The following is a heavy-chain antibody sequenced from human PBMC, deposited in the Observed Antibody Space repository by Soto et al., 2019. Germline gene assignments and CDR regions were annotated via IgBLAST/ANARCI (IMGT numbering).Heavy chain of an antibody. V-gene: IGHV1-18*01. CDR1: GYMFNTYG. CDR2: ISVYNGNI. CDR3: ARTYGSGDYFLPFEY. Sequence: QVQLLQSGAEVKKPGASVKVSCKASGYMFNTYGITWVRQAPGQGLEWMGWISVYNGNIDYAQKFEGRVTMTIDTSPSTAYMALQSLTSAATAVYYCARTYGSGDYFLPFEYWGQGTPVSVSS. J-gene: IGHJ4*02. D-gene: IGHD3-10*01.